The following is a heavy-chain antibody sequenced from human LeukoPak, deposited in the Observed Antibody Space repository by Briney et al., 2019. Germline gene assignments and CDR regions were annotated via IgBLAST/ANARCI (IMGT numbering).Heavy chain of an antibody. CDR2: INAGNGNT. CDR1: GYTFTSYA. V-gene: IGHV1-3*01. D-gene: IGHD5-24*01. J-gene: IGHJ4*02. Sequence: ASVKVSCKASGYTFTSYAMHWVRQAPGQRLEWMGWINAGNGNTKYSQKFQGRVTITRDTSASTAYMELSSLRSEDTAVYYCARGADRDGYFNYFDYWGQGTLVTVSS. CDR3: ARGADRDGYFNYFDY.